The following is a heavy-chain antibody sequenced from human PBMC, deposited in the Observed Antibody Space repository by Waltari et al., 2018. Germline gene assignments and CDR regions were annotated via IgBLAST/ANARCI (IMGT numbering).Heavy chain of an antibody. CDR1: GGSFSGYY. J-gene: IGHJ2*01. CDR2: INHSGST. CDR3: ARALNWYFDL. V-gene: IGHV4-34*01. Sequence: QVQLQQWGAGLLKPSETLSLTCAVYGGSFSGYYWSWIRQPPGKGLEWIGEINHSGSTNYNPSLKSRVTISVDTSKNQFSLKLGSVTAADTAVYYCARALNWYFDLWGRGTLVTVSS.